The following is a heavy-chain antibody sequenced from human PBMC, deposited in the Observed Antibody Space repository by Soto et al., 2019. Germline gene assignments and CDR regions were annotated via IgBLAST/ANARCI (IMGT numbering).Heavy chain of an antibody. J-gene: IGHJ4*02. CDR2: ITPFSGDV. V-gene: IGHV1-45*02. CDR3: ASGGAGSGPFTWELPDH. D-gene: IGHD1-26*01. CDR1: GNTFSYRY. Sequence: QMQLVQSGAEVKKTGSSVTVSCKALGNTFSYRYLHWVRQAPGQALEWMGWITPFSGDVHYAQKFQERVTLTRDRSINTAYMRMSSLRSEDTAIYFCASGGAGSGPFTWELPDHWGQGTLVIVSS.